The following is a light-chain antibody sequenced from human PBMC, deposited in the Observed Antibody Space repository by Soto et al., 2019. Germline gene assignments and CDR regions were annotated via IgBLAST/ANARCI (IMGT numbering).Light chain of an antibody. CDR3: SSYTSSNTLV. V-gene: IGLV2-14*01. CDR1: SSDIGGYNY. J-gene: IGLJ1*01. Sequence: QSALAQPASVSGSPGQSITISCTGGSSDIGGYNYVSWFQQHPGKVPKLMIYEVTNRPSGVSNRFSGSKSGSTASQTISGLQAEDEADYYCSSYTSSNTLVFGTGTKVTVL. CDR2: EVT.